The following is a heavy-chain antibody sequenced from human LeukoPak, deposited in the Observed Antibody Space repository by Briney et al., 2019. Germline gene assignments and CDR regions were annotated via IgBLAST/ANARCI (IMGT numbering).Heavy chain of an antibody. CDR2: INHSGST. CDR3: ARGHSSSWYDTPRRFLFDY. J-gene: IGHJ4*02. V-gene: IGHV4-34*01. CDR1: GGSFSGYY. D-gene: IGHD6-13*01. Sequence: SETLSLTCAVYGGSFSGYYWSWIRQPPGKGLEWIGEINHSGSTNYNPSLKSRVTISVDTSKNQFSLKLSSVTAADTAVYYCARGHSSSWYDTPRRFLFDYWGQGTLVTVSS.